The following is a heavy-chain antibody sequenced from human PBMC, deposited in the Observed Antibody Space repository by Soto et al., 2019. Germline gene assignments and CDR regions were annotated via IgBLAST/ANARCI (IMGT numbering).Heavy chain of an antibody. J-gene: IGHJ6*03. V-gene: IGHV1-2*04. D-gene: IGHD6-13*01. CDR3: ARAAAVPTPYYYYYYMDV. CDR1: GYTFTGYY. CDR2: INPNSGGT. Sequence: GASVKVSCKASGYTFTGYYMHWVRQAPGQGLEWMGWINPNSGGTNYAQKFQGWVTMTRDTSISTAYMELSRLRSDDTAVYYCARAAAVPTPYYYYYYMDVWGKGTTVTSP.